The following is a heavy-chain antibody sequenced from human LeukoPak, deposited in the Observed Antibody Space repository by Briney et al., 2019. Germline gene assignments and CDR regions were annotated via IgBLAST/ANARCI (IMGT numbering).Heavy chain of an antibody. Sequence: GKSLRLSCVASGFTFSNFGVHWVRQAPGKGLEWVSVIYSGGSTYYADSVKGRFTISRDNSKNTLYLQMNSLRAEVTAVYYCARVSSSWYGYYYYYMDVWGKGTTVTISS. J-gene: IGHJ6*03. CDR3: ARVSSSWYGYYYYYMDV. V-gene: IGHV3-53*01. CDR1: GFTFSNFG. CDR2: IYSGGST. D-gene: IGHD6-13*01.